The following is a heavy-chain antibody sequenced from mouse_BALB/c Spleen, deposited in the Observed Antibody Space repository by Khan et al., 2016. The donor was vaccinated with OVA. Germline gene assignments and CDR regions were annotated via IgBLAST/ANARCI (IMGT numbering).Heavy chain of an antibody. D-gene: IGHD2-2*01. CDR3: ARTGYDYFDD. CDR1: GFTFSGFG. CDR2: ISSGSNTI. V-gene: IGHV5-17*02. Sequence: EVQLQESGGGLVQPGGSRKLSCAASGFTFSGFGMHWVRQAPEKGLEWVAFISSGSNTIYYADTVKGRFTISRAHPKKTLFLPMTSLRSEDTAMYCCARTGYDYFDDWGQGTTLTVAA. J-gene: IGHJ2*01.